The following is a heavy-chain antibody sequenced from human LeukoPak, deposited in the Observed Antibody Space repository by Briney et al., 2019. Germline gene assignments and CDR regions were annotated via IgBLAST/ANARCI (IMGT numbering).Heavy chain of an antibody. V-gene: IGHV3-7*03. CDR3: ARFRLVPGGYFDY. CDR2: IKQDGSEK. J-gene: IGHJ4*02. D-gene: IGHD3-9*01. Sequence: PGGSLRLSCAASGFTLSTYWMSWVRQAPGKGLEWVANIKQDGSEKYYVDSVKGRFTISRDNAKNSLYLQMNSLRAEDTAVYYCARFRLVPGGYFDYWGQGTLVTVSS. CDR1: GFTLSTYW.